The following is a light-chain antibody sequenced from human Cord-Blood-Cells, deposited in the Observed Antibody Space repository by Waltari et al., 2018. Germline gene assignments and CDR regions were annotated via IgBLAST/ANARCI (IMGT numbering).Light chain of an antibody. CDR1: QSVLYSSNTKNY. V-gene: IGKV4-1*01. CDR3: QQYYSTPGT. Sequence: DIVMTQSPDFLAVSLGERDTINCKSSQSVLYSSNTKNYLAWYQQKPGQPPKLLIYWASTRESGVPDRVSGSGSGTDFTLTISSLQAEDVAVYYCQQYYSTPGTFGQGTRPEIK. J-gene: IGKJ5*01. CDR2: WAS.